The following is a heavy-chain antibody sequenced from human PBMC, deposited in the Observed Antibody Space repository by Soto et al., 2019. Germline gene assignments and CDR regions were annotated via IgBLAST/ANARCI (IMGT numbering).Heavy chain of an antibody. CDR3: AKDRRSYDLSHSNTDLLDV. J-gene: IGHJ6*02. Sequence: LRLSCAASGFTFSTYALTWVRQAPGKGPEWVSAISASGGSTYYADSVKGRFTISRDNSKNTLYLQMNSLRAEDTAVYYCAKDRRSYDLSHSNTDLLDVWGQGTTVTVSS. D-gene: IGHD3-3*01. CDR2: ISASGGST. CDR1: GFTFSTYA. V-gene: IGHV3-23*01.